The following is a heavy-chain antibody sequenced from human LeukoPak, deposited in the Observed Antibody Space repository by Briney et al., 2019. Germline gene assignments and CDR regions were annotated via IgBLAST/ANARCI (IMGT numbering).Heavy chain of an antibody. CDR1: GYSFTTYW. CDR2: IYPGDSDT. Sequence: GESLKISCKGSGYSFTTYWIGWLRQMPGKGLECMGIIYPGDSDTRYSPSFQGQVTISADKSISTAYLQWSSLEASDTAIYYCARAQYTGIGNDAFDIWGQGTMVTVSS. D-gene: IGHD1-26*01. V-gene: IGHV5-51*01. J-gene: IGHJ3*02. CDR3: ARAQYTGIGNDAFDI.